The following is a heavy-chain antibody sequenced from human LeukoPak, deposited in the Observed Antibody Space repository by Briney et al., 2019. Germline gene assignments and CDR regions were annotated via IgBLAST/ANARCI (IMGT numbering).Heavy chain of an antibody. Sequence: SVKVSCKASGGTFSSYAISWVRQAPGQGLEWMGGIIPIFGTANYAQKFQGKVTITADESTSTAYMELNSLRSEDTAVYYCARGWDYDSGGRPTAYVYWGQGTLVSVSS. CDR1: GGTFSSYA. CDR2: IIPIFGTA. J-gene: IGHJ4*02. D-gene: IGHD3-22*01. CDR3: ARGWDYDSGGRPTAYVY. V-gene: IGHV1-69*13.